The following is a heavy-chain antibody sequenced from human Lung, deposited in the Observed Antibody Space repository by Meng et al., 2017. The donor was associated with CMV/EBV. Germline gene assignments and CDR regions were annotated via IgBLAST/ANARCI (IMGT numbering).Heavy chain of an antibody. J-gene: IGHJ2*01. CDR2: IYSGGST. D-gene: IGHD6-6*01. V-gene: IGHV3-53*01. CDR1: GFTVSSNY. CDR3: ARCIAARRNWYFDL. Sequence: ACGFTVSSNYMSWVRQAPGKGLEWVSVIYSGGSTYYADSVKGRFTISRDNSKNTLYLQMNSLRAEDTAVYYCARCIAARRNWYFDLWGRGTLVTVSS.